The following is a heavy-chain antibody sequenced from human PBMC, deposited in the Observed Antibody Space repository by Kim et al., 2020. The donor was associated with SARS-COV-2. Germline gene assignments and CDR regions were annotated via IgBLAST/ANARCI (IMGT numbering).Heavy chain of an antibody. CDR1: GYTFTSYG. Sequence: ASVKVSCKASGYTFTSYGISWVRQAPGQGLEWMGWISAYNGNTNYAQKLQGRVTMTTDTSTSTAYMELRSLRSDDTAVYYCARDDRYIVVVPAAKPFDYWGQGTLVTVSS. V-gene: IGHV1-18*04. J-gene: IGHJ4*02. D-gene: IGHD2-2*01. CDR2: ISAYNGNT. CDR3: ARDDRYIVVVPAAKPFDY.